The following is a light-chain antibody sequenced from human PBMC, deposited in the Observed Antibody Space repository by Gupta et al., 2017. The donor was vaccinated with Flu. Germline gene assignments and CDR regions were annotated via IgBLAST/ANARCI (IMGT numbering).Light chain of an antibody. Sequence: DIVMTQSPDSLAVSLGERATINCKSSQSGLYSSNSKNYLAWYQHKPGQSPQLLIYWASTRQSGVPDSFSGSGSGTDFTLTISSLQAEDVAVYYCQQEDNTPPTFGGGTKVEIK. CDR3: QQEDNTPPT. CDR2: WAS. J-gene: IGKJ4*01. V-gene: IGKV4-1*01. CDR1: QSGLYSSNSKNY.